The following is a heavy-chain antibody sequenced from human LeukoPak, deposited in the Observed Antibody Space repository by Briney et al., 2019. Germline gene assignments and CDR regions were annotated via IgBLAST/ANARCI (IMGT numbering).Heavy chain of an antibody. V-gene: IGHV4-59*01. CDR3: ARSGRGSSAGFDY. CDR2: IYYSGST. Sequence: PSETLSLTCTVSGGSISSYYWSWIRQPPGKGLEWIGYIYYSGSTNYNPSLKSRVTISVDTSKNRFSLKLSSVTAADTAVFYCARSGRGSSAGFDYWGQGTLVTVSS. D-gene: IGHD3-10*01. CDR1: GGSISSYY. J-gene: IGHJ4*02.